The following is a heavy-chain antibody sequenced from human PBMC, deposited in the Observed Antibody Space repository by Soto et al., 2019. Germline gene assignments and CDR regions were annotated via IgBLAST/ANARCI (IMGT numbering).Heavy chain of an antibody. V-gene: IGHV3-23*01. CDR1: GFSFVNYA. Sequence: GGSLRLSCAASGFSFVNYAMNWVRQAPGKGLEWVSGLSGSGTSTYYADSVKGRFTISRDNAKNSLYLQMNSLRAEDTAVYYCARDSTGTTPDYWGQGTLVTVSS. J-gene: IGHJ4*02. D-gene: IGHD1-7*01. CDR3: ARDSTGTTPDY. CDR2: LSGSGTST.